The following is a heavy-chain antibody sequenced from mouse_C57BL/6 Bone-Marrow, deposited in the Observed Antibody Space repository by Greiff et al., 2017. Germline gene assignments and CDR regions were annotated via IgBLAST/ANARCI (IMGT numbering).Heavy chain of an antibody. V-gene: IGHV1-5*01. D-gene: IGHD2-1*01. J-gene: IGHJ1*03. CDR1: GYTFTSYW. CDR3: TRIYYGNFWYFDV. Sequence: EVKLVESGTVLARPGASVKMSCKTSGYTFTSYWMHWVKQRPGQGLEWIGAIYPGNSDTSYNQKFKGKAKLTAVTSASTAYMELSSLTNEDSAVXYCTRIYYGNFWYFDVWGTGTTVTVSS. CDR2: IYPGNSDT.